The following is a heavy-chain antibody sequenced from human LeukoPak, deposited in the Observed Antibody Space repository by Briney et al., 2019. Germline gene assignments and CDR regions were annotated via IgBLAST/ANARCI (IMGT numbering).Heavy chain of an antibody. CDR1: GYSISSGYY. D-gene: IGHD3-10*01. CDR2: IYHSGST. CDR3: ARGGFGELVPFDY. V-gene: IGHV4-38-2*02. J-gene: IGHJ4*02. Sequence: SETLSLTCTVSGYSISSGYYWGWIRQPPGKGLEWIGSIYHSGSTYYNPSLKSRVTISVDTSKNQFSLKLSSVTAADTAVYYCARGGFGELVPFDYWGQGTLVTVSS.